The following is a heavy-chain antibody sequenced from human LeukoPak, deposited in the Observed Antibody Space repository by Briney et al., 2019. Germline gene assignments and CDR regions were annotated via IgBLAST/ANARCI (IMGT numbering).Heavy chain of an antibody. Sequence: PGGSLRLSCAASGFTVGAYYMSWVRQAPEKGLQWVSAISAGGSTYYADSVKGRFTMSRDNSKNTLYLQMNSLRTHDTAVYYCARGRGGASIFDYWGQGALVTVSS. J-gene: IGHJ4*02. CDR1: GFTVGAYY. CDR3: ARGRGGASIFDY. D-gene: IGHD3-16*01. V-gene: IGHV3-53*01. CDR2: ISAGGST.